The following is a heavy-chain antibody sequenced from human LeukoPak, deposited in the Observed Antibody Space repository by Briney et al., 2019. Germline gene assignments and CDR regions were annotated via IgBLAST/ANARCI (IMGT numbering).Heavy chain of an antibody. J-gene: IGHJ6*03. V-gene: IGHV4-59*01. CDR3: ARGGPPGYYYDYYMDV. CDR2: IYYSGST. Sequence: SETLSLTCHVSRDSISNYYWSWIRQTPGKGLEWIGYIYYSGSTNFNPSLKSRVTISVDTSKNQFSLKMSSVTAADTAVYFCARGGPPGYYYDYYMDVWGKGTTVTISS. CDR1: RDSISNYY.